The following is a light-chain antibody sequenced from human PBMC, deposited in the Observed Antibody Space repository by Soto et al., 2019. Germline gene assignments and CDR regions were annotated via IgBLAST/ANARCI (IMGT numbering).Light chain of an antibody. J-gene: IGKJ2*01. Sequence: VLTQSPGTLSLSPGESATLSCRSSHTVSITDVTWYQQKPAQAPRLLIFGASKRATGIPDRFSGSGSGRDFTLTISRLEPEDFAVYYCQQYGGSPPYNFGQGTKVDI. CDR3: QQYGGSPPYN. CDR2: GAS. V-gene: IGKV3-20*01. CDR1: HTVSITD.